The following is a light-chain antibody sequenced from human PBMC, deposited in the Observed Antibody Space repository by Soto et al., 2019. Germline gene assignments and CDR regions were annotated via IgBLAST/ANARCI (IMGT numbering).Light chain of an antibody. CDR3: QQYDKLPLT. V-gene: IGKV1-33*01. Sequence: QSPSSLSASVGDRVTITCPASQDINSYLAWYWQKPRKAPKFPIFDAFNLETGVTSRFSGSGSGTDFTFTISNLQPEDVATYYCQQYDKLPLTFGGGTKVDSK. J-gene: IGKJ4*01. CDR1: QDINSY. CDR2: DAF.